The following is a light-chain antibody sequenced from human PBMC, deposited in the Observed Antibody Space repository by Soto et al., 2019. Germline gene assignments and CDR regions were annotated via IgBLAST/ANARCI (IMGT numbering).Light chain of an antibody. J-gene: IGLJ1*01. CDR2: AVS. V-gene: IGLV2-14*01. Sequence: QSALTQPASVSGSPGQSITISCTGTSSDVGGYNYVSWYQQHPGKAPKLMIYAVSNRPSGVSNRFSGSKSGNPASLTISGLQAEDEADYYCRSYTSSSTLSVFGSGTKVTVL. CDR3: RSYTSSSTLSV. CDR1: SSDVGGYNY.